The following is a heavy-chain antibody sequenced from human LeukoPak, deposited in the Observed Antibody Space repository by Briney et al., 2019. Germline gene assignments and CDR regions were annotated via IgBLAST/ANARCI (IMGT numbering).Heavy chain of an antibody. V-gene: IGHV1-46*01. CDR1: GYTFTSYY. J-gene: IGHJ4*02. CDR2: INPSGGST. D-gene: IGHD3-22*01. Sequence: ASVKVSCTASGYTFTSYYMHWVRQAPGQGLEWMGIINPSGGSTSYAQKFQGRVTMTRDMSTSTVYMELSSLRSEDTAVYYCARDSPHRYYDSSGYFDYWGQGTLVTVSS. CDR3: ARDSPHRYYDSSGYFDY.